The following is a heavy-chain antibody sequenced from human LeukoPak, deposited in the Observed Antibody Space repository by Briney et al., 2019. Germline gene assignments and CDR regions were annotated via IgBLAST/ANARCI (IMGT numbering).Heavy chain of an antibody. J-gene: IGHJ5*02. Sequence: PSETLSLTCTVSGGSISSSSYYWGWLRQPPGKGLEWIGSIYYSGSTYYNPSLKSRVTISVDTSKNQFSLKLSSVTAADTAVYYCATTHSGYDFGDWFDPWGQGTLVTVSS. CDR3: ATTHSGYDFGDWFDP. D-gene: IGHD5-12*01. CDR2: IYYSGST. CDR1: GGSISSSSYY. V-gene: IGHV4-39*01.